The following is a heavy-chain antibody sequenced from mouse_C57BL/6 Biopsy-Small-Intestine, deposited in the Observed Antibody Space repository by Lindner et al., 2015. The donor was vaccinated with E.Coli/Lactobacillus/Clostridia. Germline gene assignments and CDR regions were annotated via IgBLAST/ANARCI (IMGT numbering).Heavy chain of an antibody. CDR1: GYTFTTYV. D-gene: IGHD2-1*01. CDR3: ARMGLYDNYDYYWYFDV. J-gene: IGHJ1*01. CDR2: INPYNDGT. V-gene: IGHV1-14*01. Sequence: VQLQESGPELVKPGASVKMSCKASGYTFTTYVMHWVKQKPGQGLEWIGYINPYNDGTKFNEKFKGKATLTSDKSSSTAYMELSSLTSEDSAVYYCARMGLYDNYDYYWYFDVWGAGTTVTVSS.